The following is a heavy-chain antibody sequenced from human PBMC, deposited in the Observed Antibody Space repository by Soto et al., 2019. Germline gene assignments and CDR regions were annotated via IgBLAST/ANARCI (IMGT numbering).Heavy chain of an antibody. CDR3: ARALDSSAAPFDF. Sequence: SETLSLTCTVSGGSINNYYWSWIRQPPGKGLEWIGFVFYNGRTDYNPSLESRVSISLDTSKSQFSLKLNSVAAADTAVYYCARALDSSAAPFDFWGQGTLVPVSS. J-gene: IGHJ4*02. V-gene: IGHV4-59*13. CDR1: GGSINNYY. CDR2: VFYNGRT. D-gene: IGHD2-2*01.